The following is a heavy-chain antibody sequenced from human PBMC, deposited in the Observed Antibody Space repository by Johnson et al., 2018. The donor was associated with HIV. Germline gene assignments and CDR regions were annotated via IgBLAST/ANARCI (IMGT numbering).Heavy chain of an antibody. D-gene: IGHD5-18*01. J-gene: IGHJ3*02. CDR2: IYSGGST. CDR3: AKAYTYGAFEI. CDR1: GFTMSSNY. V-gene: IGHV3-66*01. Sequence: VQLVESGGGLVQPGGSLRLSCAASGFTMSSNYMSWVRQAPGKGLEWVSVIYSGGSTYYADSVKGRFTISRDNSKNTLYLQMNSLRVEDTAVYYCAKAYTYGAFEIWGQGTKVTVSS.